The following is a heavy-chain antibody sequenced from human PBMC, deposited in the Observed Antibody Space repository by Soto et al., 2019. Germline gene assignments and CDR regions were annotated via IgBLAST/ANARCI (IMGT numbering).Heavy chain of an antibody. J-gene: IGHJ6*02. CDR1: GGTFSSYA. CDR2: IIPIFGKA. Sequence: QVQLVQSGAEVKKPGSSVQVSCRAAGGTFSSYAISWVRQAPGQGLEWLGGIIPIFGKANYAQKFQGRVTITEDESTSTAYMELSSLRSEYTAVYYCARRGVIAAACRHYYYGMDVWVQGTTVTVSS. CDR3: ARRGVIAAACRHYYYGMDV. D-gene: IGHD6-13*01. V-gene: IGHV1-69*01.